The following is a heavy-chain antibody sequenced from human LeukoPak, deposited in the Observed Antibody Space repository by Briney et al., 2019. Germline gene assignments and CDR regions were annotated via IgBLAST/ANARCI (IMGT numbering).Heavy chain of an antibody. CDR2: INAGNGNT. V-gene: IGHV1-3*01. J-gene: IGHJ4*02. CDR1: GYTFTDYY. CDR3: ARDSFAYYDFWSGYLTEYYFDY. D-gene: IGHD3-3*01. Sequence: ASVKVSCKASGYTFTDYYIQWVRQAPGQRLEWMGWINAGNGNTKYSQKFQGRVTITRDTSASTAYMELSSLRSEDTAVYYCARDSFAYYDFWSGYLTEYYFDYWGQGTLVTVSS.